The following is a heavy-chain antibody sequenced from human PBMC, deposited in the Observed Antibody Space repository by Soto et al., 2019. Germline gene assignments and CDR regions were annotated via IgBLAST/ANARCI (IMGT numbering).Heavy chain of an antibody. CDR3: AKNRGNWYFDL. D-gene: IGHD6-13*01. CDR2: ISGSGVTT. V-gene: IGHV3-23*01. Sequence: EVQLLESGGGLVQPGGSLRLSCAASGFTFSSYAMSWVRQAPGKGLEWVSAISGSGVTTYYADSVKGRFTISRDNSKNSVYLQMISLRAKDTAVYYCAKNRGNWYFDLWGRGTLVTVSS. CDR1: GFTFSSYA. J-gene: IGHJ2*01.